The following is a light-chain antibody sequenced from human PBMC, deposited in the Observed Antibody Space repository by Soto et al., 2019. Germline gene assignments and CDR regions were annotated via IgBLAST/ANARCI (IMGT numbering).Light chain of an antibody. V-gene: IGLV2-14*01. J-gene: IGLJ2*01. CDR3: QSYDNNIVV. CDR1: YTDVGGYNR. CDR2: EVD. Sequence: QSALTQPASVSGSPGQSITISCTGTYTDVGGYNRVSWYQHHAGKGPKMLIFEVDNRPSGISDRFSGSIDSSSNSASLTISGLQTEDEADYYCQSYDNNIVVFGGGTKLTVL.